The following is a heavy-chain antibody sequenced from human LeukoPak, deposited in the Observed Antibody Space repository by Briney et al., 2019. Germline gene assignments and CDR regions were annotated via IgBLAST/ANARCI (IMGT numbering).Heavy chain of an antibody. CDR1: GYSFTSYD. J-gene: IGHJ3*02. CDR2: MNPNSGNT. CDR3: ARSGRKAFDI. V-gene: IGHV1-8*01. D-gene: IGHD2-15*01. Sequence: ASVKVSCNASGYSFTSYDINWVRQATGQGLEWMGWMNPNSGNTGYAQKFQGRVTMTRNTSISTPYMELSSLRSEDTAVYYCARSGRKAFDIWGQGTMVTVSS.